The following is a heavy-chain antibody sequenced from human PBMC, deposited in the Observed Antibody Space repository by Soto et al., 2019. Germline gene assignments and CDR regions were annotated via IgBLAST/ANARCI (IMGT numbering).Heavy chain of an antibody. J-gene: IGHJ4*02. CDR3: ARDREGLQLTLYYFDY. Sequence: ASVKVSCKASGYTFTSYYMHWVRQAPGQGLEWMGIINPSGGSTSYAQKFQGRVSMTRDTSTSTVYMELSSLRSEDTAVYYCARDREGLQLTLYYFDYWGQGTLVTVSS. D-gene: IGHD5-18*01. V-gene: IGHV1-46*03. CDR2: INPSGGST. CDR1: GYTFTSYY.